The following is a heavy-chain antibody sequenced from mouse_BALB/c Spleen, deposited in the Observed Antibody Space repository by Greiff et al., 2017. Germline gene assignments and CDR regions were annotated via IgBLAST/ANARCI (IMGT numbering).Heavy chain of an antibody. D-gene: IGHD1-1*01. J-gene: IGHJ1*01. Sequence: VQLVESGAELAKPGASVKMSCKASGYTFTSYWMHWVKQRPGQGLEWIGYINPSTGYTEYNQKFKDKATLTADKSSSTAYMQLSSLTSEDSAVYYCARGYGSSYVEYFDVWGAGTTVTVSS. V-gene: IGHV1-7*01. CDR3: ARGYGSSYVEYFDV. CDR1: GYTFTSYW. CDR2: INPSTGYT.